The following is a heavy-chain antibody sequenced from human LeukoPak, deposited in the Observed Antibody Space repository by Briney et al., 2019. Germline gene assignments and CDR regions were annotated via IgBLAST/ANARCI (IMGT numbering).Heavy chain of an antibody. V-gene: IGHV4-4*02. J-gene: IGHJ4*02. CDR3: VRNGYYSVDY. D-gene: IGHD3-22*01. Sequence: PSGTLSLTCAVSGGSISNYWWSWVRQSPGKGLEWIGEIHHSGNTNYNPSLKSRVTVSVGPSRGQFSLKLNSVTAADTAVYYCVRNGYYSVDYWGQGTLVTVSS. CDR2: IHHSGNT. CDR1: GGSISNYW.